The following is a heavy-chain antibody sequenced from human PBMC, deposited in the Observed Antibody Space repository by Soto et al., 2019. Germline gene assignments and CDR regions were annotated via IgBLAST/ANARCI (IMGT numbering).Heavy chain of an antibody. CDR1: GGSISSYY. J-gene: IGHJ4*02. V-gene: IGHV4-4*07. CDR2: IYTSGST. CDR3: ARDRGSSWYLSSFDY. Sequence: PSETLSLTCTVSGGSISSYYWSWIRHPAGKGLEWIGRIYTSGSTNYNPSLKSRVTMSVDTSKNQFSLKLSSVTAADTAVYYCARDRGSSWYLSSFDYWGQGTLVTVSS. D-gene: IGHD6-13*01.